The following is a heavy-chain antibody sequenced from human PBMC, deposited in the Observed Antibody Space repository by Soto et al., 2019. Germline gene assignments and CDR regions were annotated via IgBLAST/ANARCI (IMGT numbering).Heavy chain of an antibody. D-gene: IGHD3-10*01. Sequence: GGSLRLSCAASGFTLRNSDISWVRQAPEKGLEWVSGIDGSDGDAYYADSVKGRFIISRDNSENILYLQMNSLRVEDMVVFYCAKDSGRNYFLHWGQGTLVTVSS. CDR1: GFTLRNSD. J-gene: IGHJ1*01. V-gene: IGHV3-23*01. CDR2: IDGSDGDA. CDR3: AKDSGRNYFLH.